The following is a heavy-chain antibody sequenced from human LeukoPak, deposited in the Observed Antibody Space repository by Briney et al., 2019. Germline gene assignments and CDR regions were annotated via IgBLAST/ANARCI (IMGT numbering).Heavy chain of an antibody. CDR2: INHSGST. D-gene: IGHD2-2*01. Sequence: PSETLSLTCAVYGGSFSGYYWSWIRQPPGKGLEWIGEINHSGSTNYNPSLKSRVTISVDTSKNQFSLKLSSVTAADTAVYYCARGLPVQLCLDYWGQGTLVTVSS. CDR1: GGSFSGYY. V-gene: IGHV4-34*01. CDR3: ARGLPVQLCLDY. J-gene: IGHJ4*02.